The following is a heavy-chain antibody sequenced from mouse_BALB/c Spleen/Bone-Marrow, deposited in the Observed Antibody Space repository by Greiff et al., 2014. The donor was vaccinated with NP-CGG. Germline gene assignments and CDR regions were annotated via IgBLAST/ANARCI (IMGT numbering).Heavy chain of an antibody. CDR1: GYSFTGYY. J-gene: IGHJ4*01. CDR2: ISCFNGAT. D-gene: IGHD2-4*01. V-gene: IGHV1S34*01. Sequence: LVKTGASVKISCKASGYSFTGYYMHWVKQSHGKSLEWIGYISCFNGATSYNQKFKGKATFTVDTSSSTAYMQFNSLTSEDSAVYYCARLRGDYDGYAMDYWGQGTSVTVSS. CDR3: ARLRGDYDGYAMDY.